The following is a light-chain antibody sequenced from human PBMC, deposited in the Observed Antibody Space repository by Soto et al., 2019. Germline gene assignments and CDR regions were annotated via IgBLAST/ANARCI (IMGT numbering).Light chain of an antibody. CDR3: QQYSSYPET. CDR1: QGISSW. CDR2: EAS. J-gene: IGKJ1*01. V-gene: IGKV1-5*03. Sequence: DIQMTQSPSTLSASVGDRVTITCRASQGISSWLAWYQQKPGKAPNLLIYEASRLESAVPSRFSGSASGTEFTLTINSLQPDDFATYYCQQYSSYPETFGQGTKVEIK.